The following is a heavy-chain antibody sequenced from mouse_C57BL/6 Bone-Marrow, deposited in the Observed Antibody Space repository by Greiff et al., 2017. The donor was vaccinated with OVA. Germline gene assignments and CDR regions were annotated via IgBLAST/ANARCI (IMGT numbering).Heavy chain of an antibody. J-gene: IGHJ2*01. CDR3: AREGFFTGLFDY. CDR1: GYTFTDYY. CDR2: IYPGSGNT. Sequence: QVQLQQSGAELVRPGASVKLSCKASGYTFTDYYIHWVKQRPGQGLEWIARIYPGSGNTYYNEKFKGKATLTAEKSSSTAYMQLSSLTSEDSAVYFCAREGFFTGLFDYWGQGTTLTVSS. D-gene: IGHD3-2*02. V-gene: IGHV1-76*01.